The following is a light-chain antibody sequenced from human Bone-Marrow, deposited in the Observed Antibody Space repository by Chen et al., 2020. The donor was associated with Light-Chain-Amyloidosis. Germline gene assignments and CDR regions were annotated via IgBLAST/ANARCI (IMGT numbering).Light chain of an antibody. V-gene: IGLV2-14*01. CDR2: EVS. CDR1: TGDIDGYNY. CDR3: NSYSNSNSPYV. Sequence: QSALAQPASVSGSPGQSITISCTGTTGDIDGYNYVSWYQHHPGRAPKLILYEVSIRPSGVSNRFSGSKSGNTASLTISGLQDDDEADYYCNSYSNSNSPYVFGTGTTVTVL. J-gene: IGLJ1*01.